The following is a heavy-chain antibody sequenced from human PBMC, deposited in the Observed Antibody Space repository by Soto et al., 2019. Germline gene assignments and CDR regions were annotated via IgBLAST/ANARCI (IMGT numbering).Heavy chain of an antibody. V-gene: IGHV3-43*01. D-gene: IGHD6-6*01. CDR3: ARWYSSSFGLGYYGMDV. CDR2: ISWDGGST. CDR1: GFTFDDYT. J-gene: IGHJ6*02. Sequence: GGSLRLSCAASGFTFDDYTMHWVRQAPGKGLEWVSLISWDGGSTYYADSVKGRFTISRDNSKNSLYLQMNSLRTEDTALYYCARWYSSSFGLGYYGMDVWGQGTTVTV.